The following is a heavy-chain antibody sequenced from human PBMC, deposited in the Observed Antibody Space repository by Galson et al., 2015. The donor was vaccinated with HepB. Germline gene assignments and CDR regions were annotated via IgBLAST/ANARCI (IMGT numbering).Heavy chain of an antibody. Sequence: QSGAEVKKPGASVKVSCKASGYTFTSYYMHWVRQAPGQGLEWMGIINPSGGSTSYAQKFQGRVTMTRDTSTSTVYMELSSLRSEDTAVYYCARDFGPPNSTPYGSGSLHSYWYFDLWGRGTLVTASS. J-gene: IGHJ2*01. V-gene: IGHV1-46*03. CDR3: ARDFGPPNSTPYGSGSLHSYWYFDL. CDR2: INPSGGST. CDR1: GYTFTSYY. D-gene: IGHD3-10*01.